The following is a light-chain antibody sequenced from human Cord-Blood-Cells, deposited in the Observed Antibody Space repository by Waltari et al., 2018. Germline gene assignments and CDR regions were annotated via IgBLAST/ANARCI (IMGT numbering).Light chain of an antibody. CDR2: AAS. Sequence: DIQMTQSPSSLSASVGDRVTITCRASQSISSYLNWYQQKPGKAPKLLIYAASSLQSGVPSRFSGIGSGTDCTLTISSLQPEDFATYYCQQSYSTLTFGPGTKVDIK. J-gene: IGKJ3*01. V-gene: IGKV1-39*01. CDR3: QQSYSTLT. CDR1: QSISSY.